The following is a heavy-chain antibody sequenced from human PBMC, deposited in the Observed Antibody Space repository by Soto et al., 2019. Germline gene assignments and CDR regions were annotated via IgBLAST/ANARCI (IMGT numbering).Heavy chain of an antibody. Sequence: ALGYALTSYYMHWVLQAPGQGLELMGIINPSSGSTSFSQKFQDRVTMTRDTSTSTVYMELSSLRSDDTAVYYCARDQRHYDILTGYYFYGMDVWGQGTTVTVS. CDR2: INPSSGST. J-gene: IGHJ6*02. CDR3: ARDQRHYDILTGYYFYGMDV. V-gene: IGHV1-46*01. D-gene: IGHD3-9*01. CDR1: GYALTSYY.